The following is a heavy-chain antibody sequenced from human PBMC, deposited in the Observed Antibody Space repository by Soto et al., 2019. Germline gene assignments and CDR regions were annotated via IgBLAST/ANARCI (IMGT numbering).Heavy chain of an antibody. D-gene: IGHD2-15*01. J-gene: IGHJ3*02. CDR2: IIPILGIA. CDR3: ARVGYCSGGSCQIDAFDI. CDR1: GGTFSSYT. Sequence: QVQLVQSGAEVKKPGSSVKVSCKASGGTFSSYTISWVRQAPGQGLEWMGRIIPILGIANYAQKFQGRVTITADNSTSTAYMELSSLRSEDTAVYYCARVGYCSGGSCQIDAFDIWGQGTMVTVSS. V-gene: IGHV1-69*02.